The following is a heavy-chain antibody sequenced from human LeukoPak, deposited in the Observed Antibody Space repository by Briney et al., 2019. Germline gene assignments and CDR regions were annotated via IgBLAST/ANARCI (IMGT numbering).Heavy chain of an antibody. CDR1: GYTFTGYY. CDR3: ARTRRRYYYDSSGYYDLGY. V-gene: IGHV1-2*06. J-gene: IGHJ4*02. D-gene: IGHD3-22*01. CDR2: INPNSGGT. Sequence: VASVKVSCKASGYTFTGYYMHWVRQAPGQGLEWMGRINPNSGGTNYAQKLQGRVTMTRDTSISTAYMELSRLRSDDTAVYYCARTRRRYYYDSSGYYDLGYWGQGTLVTVSS.